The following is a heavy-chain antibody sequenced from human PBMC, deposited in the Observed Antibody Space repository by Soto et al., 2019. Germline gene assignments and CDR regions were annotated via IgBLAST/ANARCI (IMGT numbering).Heavy chain of an antibody. J-gene: IGHJ5*02. CDR2: IIPIFGTA. CDR3: AADLAPTDPYNWFEP. CDR1: VGTFSSYA. V-gene: IGHV1-69*13. D-gene: IGHD1-1*01. Sequence: SVKVSCKASVGTFSSYAISWVRQAPGQGLEWMGGIIPIFGTANYAQKFQGRVTITADESTSTAYMELTSLRSEDTAVYYCAADLAPTDPYNWFEPWGQGTLVTVSS.